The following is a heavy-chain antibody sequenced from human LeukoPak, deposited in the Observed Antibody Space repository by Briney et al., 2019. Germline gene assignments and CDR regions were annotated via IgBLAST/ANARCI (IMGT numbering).Heavy chain of an antibody. CDR1: GGSISSYY. V-gene: IGHV4-59*08. CDR3: ARQVEVYYYDRSGYPSAAPPLLDY. D-gene: IGHD3-22*01. Sequence: PSGTLSLTCTVSGGSISSYYWSWIRQPPGKGLEWIGYIYYSVSTNYNPSLKSRVTISVDTSKNQFSLKLSSVTAADTAVYYCARQVEVYYYDRSGYPSAAPPLLDYWGQGTLVTVSS. J-gene: IGHJ4*02. CDR2: IYYSVST.